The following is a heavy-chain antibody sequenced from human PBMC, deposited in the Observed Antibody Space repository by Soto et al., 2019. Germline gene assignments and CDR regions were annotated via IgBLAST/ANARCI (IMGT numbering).Heavy chain of an antibody. CDR3: AGTTVDYYYYYYMDV. D-gene: IGHD4-4*01. CDR2: IYYSGST. CDR1: GGSISSYY. J-gene: IGHJ6*03. V-gene: IGHV4-59*08. Sequence: PSETLSLTYTVSGGSISSYYWSWIRQPPGKGLEWIGYIYYSGSTNYNPSLKSRVTISVDTSKNQFSLKLSSVTAADTAVYYCAGTTVDYYYYYYMDVWGKGTTVTVSS.